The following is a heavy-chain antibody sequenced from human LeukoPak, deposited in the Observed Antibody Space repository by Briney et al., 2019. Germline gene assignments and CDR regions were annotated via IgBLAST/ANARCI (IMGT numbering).Heavy chain of an antibody. CDR3: ARGRLSSITMVRATLSLIGSRFDY. D-gene: IGHD3-10*01. CDR2: IYSGGST. J-gene: IGHJ4*02. Sequence: GGSLRLSCAASGFTVSSNYMSWVRQAPGRGLEWVSVIYSGGSTYYADSVKGRFTISRDNSKNTLFLQMNSLRAGDTAVYYCARGRLSSITMVRATLSLIGSRFDYWGQGTLVTVSS. V-gene: IGHV3-66*01. CDR1: GFTVSSNY.